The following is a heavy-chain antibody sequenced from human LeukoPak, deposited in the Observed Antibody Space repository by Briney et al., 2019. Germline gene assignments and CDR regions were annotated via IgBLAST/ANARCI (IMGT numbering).Heavy chain of an antibody. V-gene: IGHV3-7*01. CDR3: ARALYPNAGLFDY. J-gene: IGHJ4*02. D-gene: IGHD2-15*01. CDR2: IDQDGSEK. CDR1: GFSFSTYW. Sequence: GGSLSLSCAASGFSFSTYWMNWVRQAPGKGLEWVAYIDQDGSEKHHVDSVKGRFSISRENARNSLYLQMNSLRAEDTAVYYCARALYPNAGLFDYWGQGTLVTVSP.